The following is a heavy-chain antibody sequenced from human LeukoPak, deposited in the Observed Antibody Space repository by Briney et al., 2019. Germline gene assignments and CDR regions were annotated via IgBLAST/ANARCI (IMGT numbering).Heavy chain of an antibody. J-gene: IGHJ4*02. Sequence: PGGSLRLSCTASGFTFSSYAMHWVRQAPGKGLEWVTIISYDGSNKYYADSVKGRFTISRDNSKNTLYLQMNSLRTEDTAVYYCAKGEWLAHFDYWGQGTLVTVSS. CDR1: GFTFSSYA. CDR3: AKGEWLAHFDY. V-gene: IGHV3-30*04. CDR2: ISYDGSNK. D-gene: IGHD6-19*01.